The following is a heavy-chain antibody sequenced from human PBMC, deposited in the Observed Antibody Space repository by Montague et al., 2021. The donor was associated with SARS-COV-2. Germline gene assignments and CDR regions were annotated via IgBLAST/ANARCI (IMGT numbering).Heavy chain of an antibody. V-gene: IGHV3-23*01. CDR3: ARGGYLQSIDY. J-gene: IGHJ4*02. CDR2: ITSYGGGT. D-gene: IGHD3-10*01. CDR1: GFTFSTYV. Sequence: SLRISCAASGFTFSTYVMSWVRQAQGGGLEWVAGITSYGGGTYYAGSVRGRFTISRDNSNKTLFLQMNSLRVDDTAVYYCARGGYLQSIDYWGPGILVTVSS.